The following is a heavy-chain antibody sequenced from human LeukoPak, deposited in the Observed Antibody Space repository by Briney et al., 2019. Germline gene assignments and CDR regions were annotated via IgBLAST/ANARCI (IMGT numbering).Heavy chain of an antibody. D-gene: IGHD6-13*01. J-gene: IGHJ4*02. CDR2: ISGSGGST. Sequence: GGSLRLSCAASGFTVSNNGLSWFRQAPGKGLEWVSDISGSGGSTYYADSVKGRFTVSRDNSKNTLYLQMNGLRAEDTAVYYATGHGSSSYWGQGTLVTVSS. CDR3: TGHGSSSY. CDR1: GFTVSNNG. V-gene: IGHV3-23*01.